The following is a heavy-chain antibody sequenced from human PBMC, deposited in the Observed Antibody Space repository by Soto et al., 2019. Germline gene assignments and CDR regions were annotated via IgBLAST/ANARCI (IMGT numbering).Heavy chain of an antibody. Sequence: SETLSLTCTVSGGSISSYYWSWIRQPPGKGLEWIGYIYYSGSTNYNPSLKSRVTISVDTSKNQFSLKLSSVTAADTAVYYCARGWGKVYFDPWGQGTLVTVSS. CDR3: ARGWGKVYFDP. CDR2: IYYSGST. D-gene: IGHD7-27*01. J-gene: IGHJ4*02. V-gene: IGHV4-59*01. CDR1: GGSISSYY.